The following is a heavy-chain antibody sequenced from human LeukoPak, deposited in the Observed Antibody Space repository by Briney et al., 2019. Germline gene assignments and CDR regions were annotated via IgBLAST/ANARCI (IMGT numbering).Heavy chain of an antibody. J-gene: IGHJ4*02. Sequence: SETLSLTCTVSGGSISSYYWSWIRQPPGKGLKWIGNIYYTGNTYYNASLESRVTISVDTSKNQFSLKLSSVTAADTAVYYCARQAGSGSYYNRPSFTNRNFDYWGQGTLVTVSS. CDR3: ARQAGSGSYYNRPSFTNRNFDY. D-gene: IGHD3-10*01. CDR1: GGSISSYY. V-gene: IGHV4-59*04. CDR2: IYYTGNT.